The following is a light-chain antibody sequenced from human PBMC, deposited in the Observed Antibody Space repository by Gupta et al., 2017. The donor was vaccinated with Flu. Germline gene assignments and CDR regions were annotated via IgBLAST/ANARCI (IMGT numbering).Light chain of an antibody. CDR1: ALPKQY. CDR2: KDS. CDR3: QSADSSGTSLV. J-gene: IGLJ3*02. V-gene: IGLV3-25*02. Sequence: SYELTQPPSVSVSPGQTARITCSGDALPKQYAYWYQQKPGQAPVLVIYKDSERPSGIPERFSGSSSGTTVTLTIRGVQAEDEADYYCQSADSSGTSLVFGGGTKLTVL.